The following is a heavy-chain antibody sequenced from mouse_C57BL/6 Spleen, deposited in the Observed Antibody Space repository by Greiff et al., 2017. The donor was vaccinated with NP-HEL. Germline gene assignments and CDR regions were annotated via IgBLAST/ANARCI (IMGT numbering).Heavy chain of an antibody. CDR3: ARGLRGNFDY. Sequence: QVQLQQPGAELVMPGASVKLSCKASGYTFTSYWMHWVKQRPGQGLEWIGEIDPSDSYTNYNQKFKGKSTLTVDKSSSTAYMQLSSLTSEDSAVYYGARGLRGNFDYWGQGTTLTVSS. J-gene: IGHJ2*01. CDR1: GYTFTSYW. CDR2: IDPSDSYT. D-gene: IGHD2-4*01. V-gene: IGHV1-69*01.